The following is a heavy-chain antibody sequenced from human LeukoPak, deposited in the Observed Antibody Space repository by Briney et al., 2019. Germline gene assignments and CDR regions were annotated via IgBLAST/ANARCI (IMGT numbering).Heavy chain of an antibody. CDR2: ISYDGSNK. J-gene: IGHJ4*02. Sequence: GGSLRLSCAASGFTFSSYWMSWVRQAPGKGLEWVAVISYDGSNKYYADSVKGRFTISRDNSKTTLYLQMNSLRAEDTAVYYCARALDEGARFDYWGQGTLVTVSS. CDR3: ARALDEGARFDY. V-gene: IGHV3-30-3*01. CDR1: GFTFSSYW.